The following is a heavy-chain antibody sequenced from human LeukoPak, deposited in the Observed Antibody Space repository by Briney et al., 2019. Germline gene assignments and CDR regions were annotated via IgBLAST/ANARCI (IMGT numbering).Heavy chain of an antibody. J-gene: IGHJ6*03. CDR1: GFTVNNQA. Sequence: GGSLRLSCAGSGFTVNNQAMTWVRQAPGKGLEWVSSISDDGVRTYTADSLRGRFTISRDNSENTVYLQMNSLRVEDTAVYYCAKHLRDVLRFVEWPSEIRKYDYNYINAWGSGTTVTVSS. CDR3: AKHLRDVLRFVEWPSEIRKYDYNYINA. CDR2: ISDDGVRT. D-gene: IGHD3-3*01. V-gene: IGHV3-23*01.